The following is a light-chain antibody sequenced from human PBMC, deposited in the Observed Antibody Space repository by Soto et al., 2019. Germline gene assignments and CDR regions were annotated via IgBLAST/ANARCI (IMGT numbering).Light chain of an antibody. CDR1: QGISNH. CDR3: QKYNSAPPVT. V-gene: IGKV1-27*01. J-gene: IGKJ3*01. Sequence: DIQLTQSPSSLSASVGDRVTITCRASQGISNHLAWYQQKPGKVPKLLIYAASTLQSGVPSRFSGSGSGTDFTLTISSLQPEDVATYYCQKYNSAPPVTFGPGTKVDIK. CDR2: AAS.